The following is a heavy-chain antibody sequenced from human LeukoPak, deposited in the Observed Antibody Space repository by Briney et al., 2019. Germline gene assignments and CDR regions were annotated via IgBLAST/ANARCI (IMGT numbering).Heavy chain of an antibody. J-gene: IGHJ5*02. CDR3: ARKVDGPRWFDP. Sequence: SETLSLTCAVYGGSFSGYYWSWIRQPPGKGLEWIGEINHSGSTNYSPSLKSRVTISVDTSKNQFSLKLSSVTAADTAVYYCARKVDGPRWFDPWGQGTLVTVSS. V-gene: IGHV4-34*01. CDR1: GGSFSGYY. CDR2: INHSGST.